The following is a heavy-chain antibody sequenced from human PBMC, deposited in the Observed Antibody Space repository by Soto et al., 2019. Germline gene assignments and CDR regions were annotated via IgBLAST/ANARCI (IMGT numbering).Heavy chain of an antibody. CDR1: GYSFTDYH. Sequence: ASVNVSCKSSGYSFTDYHIHWVRQAPGQGLECLGRINPKSGGTSTAQKFQGWVTMTRDRSISTVYMELTRLRSDDTAVYFCVRGHSTDCSNGVCSFFYNHEMDVWGQGTTVTVSS. V-gene: IGHV1-2*04. CDR3: VRGHSTDCSNGVCSFFYNHEMDV. CDR2: INPKSGGT. J-gene: IGHJ6*02. D-gene: IGHD2-8*01.